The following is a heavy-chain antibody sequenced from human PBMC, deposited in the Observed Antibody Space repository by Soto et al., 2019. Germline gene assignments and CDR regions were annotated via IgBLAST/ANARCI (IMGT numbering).Heavy chain of an antibody. Sequence: PSETLSLTCTVSGWSISSYYWSWIRQPPGKGLEWIGYIYYRANPNYNPSLRSRVTISVDTSKNQFSLKLTSVTAADSAIYYCARPDSSSWAAPFGSWGQGTRVTVSS. J-gene: IGHJ4*02. D-gene: IGHD6-13*01. CDR3: ARPDSSSWAAPFGS. CDR2: IYYRANP. CDR1: GWSISSYY. V-gene: IGHV4-59*01.